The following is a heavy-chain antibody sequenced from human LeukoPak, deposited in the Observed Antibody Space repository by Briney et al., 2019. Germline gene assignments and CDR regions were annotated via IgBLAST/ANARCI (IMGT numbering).Heavy chain of an antibody. J-gene: IGHJ4*02. CDR3: TRDRSRAEDD. D-gene: IGHD1-14*01. Sequence: TGGSLRLSCAAAGFTFSGHWMSWVSQAPGKGLDWVANINQGGSDKYYVDSVEGRFTISRDNANNLLYLQMNSLRGEDTAVYYGTRDRSRAEDDWGQGTLVTVSS. CDR1: GFTFSGHW. CDR2: INQGGSDK. V-gene: IGHV3-7*01.